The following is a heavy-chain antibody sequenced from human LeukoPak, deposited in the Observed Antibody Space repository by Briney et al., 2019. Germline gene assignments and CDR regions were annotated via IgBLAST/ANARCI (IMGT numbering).Heavy chain of an antibody. Sequence: PSETLSLTCAVYGGSFSGYYWSWIRQPPGKGLEWIGEINHSGSTNYNPSLKSRVTISVDTSKNQFSLKLSSVTAADTAVYYCARVAMMIGDAFDIWGQGTMVTVSS. CDR2: INHSGST. J-gene: IGHJ3*02. CDR3: ARVAMMIGDAFDI. CDR1: GGSFSGYY. V-gene: IGHV4-34*01. D-gene: IGHD3-22*01.